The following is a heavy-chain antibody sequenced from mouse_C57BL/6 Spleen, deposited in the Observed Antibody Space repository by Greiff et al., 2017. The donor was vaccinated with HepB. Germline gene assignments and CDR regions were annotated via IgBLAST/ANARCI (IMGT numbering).Heavy chain of an antibody. CDR1: GFTFSSYG. CDR2: ISSGGSYT. CDR3: ARSAYYSNYTKGFFDY. D-gene: IGHD2-5*01. Sequence: EVHLVESGGDLVKPGGSLKLSCAASGFTFSSYGMSWVRQTPDKRLEWVATISSGGSYTYYPDSVKGRFTISRDNAKNTLYLQMSSLKSEDTAMYYCARSAYYSNYTKGFFDYWGQGTTLTVSS. V-gene: IGHV5-6*01. J-gene: IGHJ2*01.